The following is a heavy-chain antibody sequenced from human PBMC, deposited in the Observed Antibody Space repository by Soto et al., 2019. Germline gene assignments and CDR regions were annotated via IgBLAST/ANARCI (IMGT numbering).Heavy chain of an antibody. CDR3: ARDKITGLFDY. CDR1: GGSFSGYY. D-gene: IGHD2-8*02. J-gene: IGHJ4*02. V-gene: IGHV4-34*01. CDR2: INHRGST. Sequence: QVQLQQWGAGLLKPSETLSLTCAVYGGSFSGYYWTWIRQPPGTGLEWIGEINHRGSTNYNPSLKSRVTISVDKSKIQLSLKLTSVTAADTAVYYWARDKITGLFDYWGQGTLVTVSS.